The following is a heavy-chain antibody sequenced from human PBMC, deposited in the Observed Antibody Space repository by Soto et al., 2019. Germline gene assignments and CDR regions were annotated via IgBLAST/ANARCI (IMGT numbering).Heavy chain of an antibody. CDR2: ISSSSSYI. Sequence: EVQLVESGGGLVKPGGSLRLSCAASGFTFSSYSMNWVRQAPGKGLEWVSSISSSSSYIYYADSVKGRFTISRDNAKNSLYLQMNSLRAEDTAVYYCARDLGRLYYDFWSGYHEGYYYYGMDVWGQGTTVTVSS. V-gene: IGHV3-21*01. J-gene: IGHJ6*02. D-gene: IGHD3-3*01. CDR3: ARDLGRLYYDFWSGYHEGYYYYGMDV. CDR1: GFTFSSYS.